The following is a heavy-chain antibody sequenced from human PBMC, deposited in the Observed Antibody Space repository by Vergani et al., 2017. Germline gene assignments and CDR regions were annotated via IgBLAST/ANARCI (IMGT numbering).Heavy chain of an antibody. CDR3: ARDSGLGNIAAAAPSFDY. V-gene: IGHV5-51*01. CDR2: IYPGDSDT. D-gene: IGHD6-13*01. J-gene: IGHJ4*02. CDR1: GYSFTSYW. Sequence: EVQLVQSGAEVKKPGESLKISCKGSGYSFTSYWIGWVRQMPGKGLEWMGIIYPGDSDTRYSPSFQGQVTISADKSISTAYLQWSSLKASDTAMYYCARDSGLGNIAAAAPSFDYWGQGTLVTVSS.